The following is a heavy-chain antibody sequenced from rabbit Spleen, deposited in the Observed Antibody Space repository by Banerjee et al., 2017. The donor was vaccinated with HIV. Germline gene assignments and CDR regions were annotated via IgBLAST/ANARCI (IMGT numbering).Heavy chain of an antibody. Sequence: QQLVESGGGLVKPGASLTLTCTASGFSFSSSDYMCWVRQAPGKGLEWISCIAGSSSDFTYSATWAKGRFTCSKTSSTTVTLQMTSLTVADTATYFCARDTGSSSSSYGMDLWGQGTLVTVS. V-gene: IGHV1S40*01. J-gene: IGHJ6*01. CDR1: GFSFSSSDY. CDR3: ARDTGSSSSSYGMDL. CDR2: IAGSSSDFT. D-gene: IGHD8-1*01.